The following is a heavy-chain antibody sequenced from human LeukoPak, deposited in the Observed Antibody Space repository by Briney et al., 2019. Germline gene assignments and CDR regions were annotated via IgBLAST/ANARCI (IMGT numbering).Heavy chain of an antibody. CDR2: IRAYNGNT. D-gene: IGHD6-19*01. Sequence: GASVKVSCKASGYTFTNYGISWVRQAPGQGLEWMGWIRAYNGNTNFAQKLQGRVTMTTDTSTSTAYMELRSLRSDDTAVYYCASSVGGLIAVAGQFYYGMDVWGQGTTVTVSS. CDR1: GYTFTNYG. V-gene: IGHV1-18*04. J-gene: IGHJ6*02. CDR3: ASSVGGLIAVAGQFYYGMDV.